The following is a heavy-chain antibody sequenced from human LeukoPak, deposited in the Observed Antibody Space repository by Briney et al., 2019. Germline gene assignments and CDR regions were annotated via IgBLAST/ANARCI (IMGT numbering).Heavy chain of an antibody. J-gene: IGHJ5*01. D-gene: IGHD6-13*01. CDR1: GFTFSNYA. V-gene: IGHV3-30*04. CDR2: ISYDGSKK. Sequence: PGRSLRLSCAASGFTFSNYAMHWVRQAPGKGLEWVAVISYDGSKKHYADSVKGRFTIYRDNSKNTLYLQMNSLNTEDTAVYYCARGRGASYSSSWYDFWGQGTLVTVSS. CDR3: ARGRGASYSSSWYDF.